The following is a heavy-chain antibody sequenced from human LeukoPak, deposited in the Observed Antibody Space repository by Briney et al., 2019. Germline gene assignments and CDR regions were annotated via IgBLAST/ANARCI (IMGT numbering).Heavy chain of an antibody. D-gene: IGHD3-22*01. J-gene: IGHJ4*02. CDR3: ARDYMESSGYYDRFDY. CDR2: IKQDGSEK. V-gene: IGHV3-7*01. Sequence: PGGSLRLSCAASGFTFSSYWMSWVRQAPGKGLEWVANIKQDGSEKYYVDSVKGRFTISRDNAKNSLYLQMNSLRAEDTAVYYCARDYMESSGYYDRFDYWGQGTLVTVSS. CDR1: GFTFSSYW.